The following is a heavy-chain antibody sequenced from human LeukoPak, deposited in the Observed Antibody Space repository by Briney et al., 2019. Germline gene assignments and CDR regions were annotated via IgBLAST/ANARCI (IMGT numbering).Heavy chain of an antibody. D-gene: IGHD6-13*01. CDR3: ARALTAGGTEGVFDY. V-gene: IGHV4-59*01. CDR2: IYYSGST. CDR1: GGSFSSYY. Sequence: SETLSLTCAVYGGSFSSYYWSWIRQPPGKGLEWIGYIYYSGSTNYNPSLKSRVTISLDTSKNQFSLKLTSVTAADTAVYYCARALTAGGTEGVFDYWGQGTLVTVSS. J-gene: IGHJ4*02.